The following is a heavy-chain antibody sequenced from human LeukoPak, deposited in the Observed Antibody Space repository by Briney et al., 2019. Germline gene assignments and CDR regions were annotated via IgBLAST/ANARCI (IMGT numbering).Heavy chain of an antibody. V-gene: IGHV4-59*08. Sequence: PSETLSLICTVSGGSISSYYWSWIRQPPGKGLEWIGYIYYSGSTNYNPSLKSRVTISVDTSKNQFSLKLSSVTAADTAVYYCARQGPGRYFQHWGQGTLVTVSS. CDR2: IYYSGST. J-gene: IGHJ1*01. CDR3: ARQGPGRYFQH. CDR1: GGSISSYY.